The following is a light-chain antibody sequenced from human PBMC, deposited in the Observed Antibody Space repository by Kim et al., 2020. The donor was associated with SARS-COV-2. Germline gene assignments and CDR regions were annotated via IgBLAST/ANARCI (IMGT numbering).Light chain of an antibody. CDR3: QSYDNTNWV. J-gene: IGLJ3*02. CDR1: SGSIASSY. CDR2: EEH. Sequence: GKTVTISCPRSSGSIASSYVQWFQQRPASAPTTVIYEEHHRPSGVPDRFSGSTDRSSNSASLTISGLEFEDEADYYCQSYDNTNWVLGGGTQLTVL. V-gene: IGLV6-57*03.